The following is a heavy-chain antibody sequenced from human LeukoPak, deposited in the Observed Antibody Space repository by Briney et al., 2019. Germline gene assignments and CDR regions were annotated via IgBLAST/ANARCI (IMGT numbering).Heavy chain of an antibody. CDR2: INAGNGNT. J-gene: IGHJ4*02. CDR1: GYTFTSYA. V-gene: IGHV1-3*01. CDR3: ARVALYSSGWWSRDDY. Sequence: ASVKVSCKASGYTFTSYAMHWVRQAPGQRLEWMGWINAGNGNTKYLQKFQGRVTITRDTSASTAYMELSSLRSGDTAVYYCARVALYSSGWWSRDDYWGQGTLVTVSS. D-gene: IGHD6-19*01.